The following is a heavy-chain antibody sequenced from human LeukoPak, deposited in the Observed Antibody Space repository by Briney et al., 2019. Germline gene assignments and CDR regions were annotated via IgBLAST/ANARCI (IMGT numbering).Heavy chain of an antibody. Sequence: GGSLRLSCAASGFTFSSYGMHWVRQAPGKGLEWVAVISYDGSNKYYADSVKGRFTISRDNSKNTLYLQMNSLTAEDTAVYYCTREVNGFDTWGQGTMVTVSS. D-gene: IGHD4-11*01. V-gene: IGHV3-30*03. CDR2: ISYDGSNK. CDR3: TREVNGFDT. CDR1: GFTFSSYG. J-gene: IGHJ3*02.